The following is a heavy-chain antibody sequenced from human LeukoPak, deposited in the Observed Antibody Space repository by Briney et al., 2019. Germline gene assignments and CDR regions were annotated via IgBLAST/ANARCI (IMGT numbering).Heavy chain of an antibody. Sequence: SETLSLTCTVSGGSISSSSYYWGWIRQPPGKGLEWIGSIYYSGSTYYNPSLKSRVTTSVDTSKNQFSLKLSSVTAADTAVYYCARSSYYYGSGSWGQGTLVTVSS. J-gene: IGHJ4*02. D-gene: IGHD3-10*01. V-gene: IGHV4-39*01. CDR3: ARSSYYYGSGS. CDR2: IYYSGST. CDR1: GGSISSSSYY.